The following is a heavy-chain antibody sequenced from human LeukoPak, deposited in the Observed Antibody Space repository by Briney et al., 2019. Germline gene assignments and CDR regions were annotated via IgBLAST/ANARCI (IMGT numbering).Heavy chain of an antibody. V-gene: IGHV4-61*01. CDR1: GGSVSSGNYY. Sequence: SETLSLTCTVSGGSVSSGNYYWSWIRQPPGKGLEWIGYIYYSGDSNYSPSLKGRVTISVDTSKNQVSLRLSSVTAADTVVYYCARDPSGYFNYWGQGTLVTVSS. D-gene: IGHD3-22*01. CDR3: ARDPSGYFNY. CDR2: IYYSGDS. J-gene: IGHJ4*02.